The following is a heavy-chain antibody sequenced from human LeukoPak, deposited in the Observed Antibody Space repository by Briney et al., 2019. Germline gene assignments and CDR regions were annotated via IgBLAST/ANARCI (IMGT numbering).Heavy chain of an antibody. V-gene: IGHV4-59*12. J-gene: IGHJ4*02. D-gene: IGHD3-16*02. CDR1: GGSINSYF. CDR2: IYYTGST. Sequence: SETLSLTCTVSGGSINSYFWSWIRQPPGKGLEWIGYIYYTGSTNYNPSLKSRVTISVDTSKNQFSLKLSSVTAADTAVYYCARGLRLGELSGLVYWGQGTLVTVSS. CDR3: ARGLRLGELSGLVY.